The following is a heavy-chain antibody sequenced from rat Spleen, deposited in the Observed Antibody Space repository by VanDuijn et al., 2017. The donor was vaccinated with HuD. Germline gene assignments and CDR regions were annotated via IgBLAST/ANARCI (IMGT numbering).Heavy chain of an antibody. CDR3: AREADKPFHYFDY. J-gene: IGHJ2*01. CDR2: IIYDGSSI. V-gene: IGHV5-31*01. CDR1: GFTFNNYW. Sequence: EVQLVESGGGLVQPGRSLKLSCVASGFTFNNYWMTWIRQAPKKGLEWVATIIYDGSSIYYRDSVKGRFTVSRDDAKATLYLQMDSLRSEDTATYYCAREADKPFHYFDYWGQGVMVTVSS. D-gene: IGHD1-6*01.